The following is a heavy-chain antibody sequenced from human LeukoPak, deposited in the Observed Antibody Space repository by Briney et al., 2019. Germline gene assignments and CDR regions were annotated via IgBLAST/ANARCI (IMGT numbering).Heavy chain of an antibody. J-gene: IGHJ4*02. CDR3: AKGQYVLRFLEWLSPFDY. Sequence: GGSLRLSCAASGFTFGSYAMSWVRQAPGKGLEWVSAISGSGGSTYYADSVKGRFTISRDNSKNTLYLQMNSLRAEDTAVYYCAKGQYVLRFLEWLSPFDYWGQGTLVTVSS. V-gene: IGHV3-23*01. D-gene: IGHD3-3*01. CDR2: ISGSGGST. CDR1: GFTFGSYA.